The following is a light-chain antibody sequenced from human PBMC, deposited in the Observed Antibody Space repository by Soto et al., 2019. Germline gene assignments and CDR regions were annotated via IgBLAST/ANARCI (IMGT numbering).Light chain of an antibody. Sequence: SVLTQPPSVSGAPGQRVTISCTGSSSNIGAGYDVHWYQQRPGTAPKLLIFGNINRPSGVPDRFSGSKSGSTASLIISRLQTEDEADYYCVSYTSSTTYVFGTGTKVTVL. CDR3: VSYTSSTTYV. CDR2: GNI. CDR1: SSNIGAGYD. V-gene: IGLV1-40*01. J-gene: IGLJ1*01.